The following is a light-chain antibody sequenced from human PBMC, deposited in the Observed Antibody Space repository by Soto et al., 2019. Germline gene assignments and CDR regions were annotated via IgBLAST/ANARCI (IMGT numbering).Light chain of an antibody. Sequence: EIVWTQSPGTLSLSPGERATLSCRASQSVSSSYLAWYKQKPGQAPRLLIYGASSRATGIPDRFSGSGSGTDFTLTIRRLEPEDFAVDYCQQYGSTRTFGQGTKVDIK. CDR2: GAS. J-gene: IGKJ1*01. CDR1: QSVSSSY. V-gene: IGKV3-20*01. CDR3: QQYGSTRT.